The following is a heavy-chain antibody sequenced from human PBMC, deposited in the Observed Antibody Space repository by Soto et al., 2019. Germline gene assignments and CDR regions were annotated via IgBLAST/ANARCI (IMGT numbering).Heavy chain of an antibody. CDR2: ISYDGSNK. D-gene: IGHD6-19*01. Sequence: GGSLRLSCAASGFTFSSYAMHWVRQAPGKGLEWVAVISYDGSNKYYADSVKGRFTISRDNSKNTLYLQMNSLRAEDTAVYYCARGAHPYSSGREYFDYWGQGTLVTVSS. CDR3: ARGAHPYSSGREYFDY. V-gene: IGHV3-30-3*01. J-gene: IGHJ4*02. CDR1: GFTFSSYA.